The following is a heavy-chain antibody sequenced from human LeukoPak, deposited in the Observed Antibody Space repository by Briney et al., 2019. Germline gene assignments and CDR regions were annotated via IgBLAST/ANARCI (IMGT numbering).Heavy chain of an antibody. CDR1: GYSFTSYG. D-gene: IGHD3-9*01. CDR2: ISAYNGNT. V-gene: IGHV1-18*04. Sequence: ASVKVSCKASGYSFTSYGISWVRQAPERGLERMGWISAYNGNTNYAQKLQGRVTMTTDTSTSTAYMELRSLRSDDTAVYYCARDVGFGGYDSLTGPFDYWGQGTLVTVSS. J-gene: IGHJ4*02. CDR3: ARDVGFGGYDSLTGPFDY.